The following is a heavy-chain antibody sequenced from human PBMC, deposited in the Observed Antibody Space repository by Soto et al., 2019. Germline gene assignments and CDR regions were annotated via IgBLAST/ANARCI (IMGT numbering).Heavy chain of an antibody. D-gene: IGHD2-21*01. Sequence: SETLSLTCTVSGGSISSSSYYWGWIRQPPGKGLEWIGSIYYSGSTYYNPSLKSRVTISVDTSKNQFSLKLSSVTAADTAVYYCARRRRVINWFDPWGQGTLVTVSS. J-gene: IGHJ5*02. V-gene: IGHV4-39*01. CDR2: IYYSGST. CDR1: GGSISSSSYY. CDR3: ARRRRVINWFDP.